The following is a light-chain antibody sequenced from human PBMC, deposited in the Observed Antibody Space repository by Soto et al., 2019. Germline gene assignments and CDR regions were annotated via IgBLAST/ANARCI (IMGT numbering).Light chain of an antibody. V-gene: IGKV3-15*01. J-gene: IGKJ1*01. CDR3: QQYNNWPPWT. CDR1: QSVSSN. Sequence: EIVMTQYPATLSVSPGERATLSCRASQSVSSNLAWYQQKPGQAPRLLIYGASTRATGIPARFSGSGSGPEFTLTISSLQSEDVAVYYCQQYNNWPPWTFGQGPKVEIK. CDR2: GAS.